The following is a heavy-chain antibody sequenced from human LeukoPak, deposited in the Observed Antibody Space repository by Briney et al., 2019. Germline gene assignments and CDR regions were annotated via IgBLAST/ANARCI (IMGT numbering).Heavy chain of an antibody. J-gene: IGHJ3*02. CDR3: ARDYPYDSSGYGAFDI. V-gene: IGHV4-39*07. CDR2: IYYSGST. Sequence: ASETLSLTCTVSGGSISSSSYYWGWIRQPPGKGLEWIGSIYYSGSTYYNPSLKSRVTISVDTSKNQFSLKLSSVTAADTAVYYCARDYPYDSSGYGAFDIWGQGTMVTVSS. CDR1: GGSISSSSYY. D-gene: IGHD3-22*01.